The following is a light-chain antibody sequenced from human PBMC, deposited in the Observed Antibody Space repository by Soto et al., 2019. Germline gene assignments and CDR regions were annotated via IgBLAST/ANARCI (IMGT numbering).Light chain of an antibody. CDR1: QSISSS. J-gene: IGKJ1*01. CDR2: DAS. Sequence: MTQSPATLSVSPGERATLSCRASQSISSSLAWYQQRPGQPPRLLIYDASTRATGIPARFSGSGSGTEFTLTISSLQPEDFAVYYCQQSNNWPWTFGQGTKVDIK. V-gene: IGKV3-15*01. CDR3: QQSNNWPWT.